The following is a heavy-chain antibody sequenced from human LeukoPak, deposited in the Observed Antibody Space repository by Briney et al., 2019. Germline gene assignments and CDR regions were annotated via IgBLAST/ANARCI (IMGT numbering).Heavy chain of an antibody. CDR1: GYTFTSYY. CDR3: ARRNPEHPFDY. Sequence: ASVKVSCKASGYTFTSYYMHWVRQAPGQGLEWMGIINPSGGSTSYAQKFQGRVTMTRNTSTSTVYMELSSLRSEDTAVYYCARRNPEHPFDYWGQGTLVTVSS. CDR2: INPSGGST. J-gene: IGHJ4*02. D-gene: IGHD1-14*01. V-gene: IGHV1-46*01.